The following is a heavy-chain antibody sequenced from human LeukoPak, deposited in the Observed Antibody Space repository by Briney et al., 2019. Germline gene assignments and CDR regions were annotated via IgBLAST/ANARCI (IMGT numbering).Heavy chain of an antibody. J-gene: IGHJ3*02. CDR2: IYTSGST. Sequence: SETLSLTCTVSGGSISSYYWSWIRQPAGRGREWIGRIYTSGSTNYNPSLKSRVTMSVDTSKNQFSLKLSSVTAADTAVYYCARDQVAAAGTAHVIWGQGTMVTVSS. CDR1: GGSISSYY. CDR3: ARDQVAAAGTAHVI. D-gene: IGHD6-13*01. V-gene: IGHV4-4*07.